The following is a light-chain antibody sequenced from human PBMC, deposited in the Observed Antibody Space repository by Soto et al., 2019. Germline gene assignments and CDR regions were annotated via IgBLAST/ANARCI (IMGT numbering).Light chain of an antibody. CDR3: QQYNSYSPT. CDR2: DAS. Sequence: DIQMTQSPSTLSASVGDRATITCRASQSISSWLAWYQQKPGKAPKLLIYDASSLESGVPSRFSGSGSETEFTLTISSLQPDDFATYYCQQYNSYSPTFGQGTKVEIK. V-gene: IGKV1-5*01. J-gene: IGKJ1*01. CDR1: QSISSW.